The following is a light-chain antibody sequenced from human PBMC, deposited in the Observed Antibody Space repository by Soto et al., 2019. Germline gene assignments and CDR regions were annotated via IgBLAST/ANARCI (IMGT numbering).Light chain of an antibody. CDR1: SSDVGGYNY. V-gene: IGLV2-11*01. J-gene: IGLJ1*01. Sequence: QSVLTQPRSVSGSPGQSVTISCTGTSSDVGGYNYVSWYLQHPGKAPKVMIYDVSKRPSGVPDRCSGSKSGNTASLTISGLQSEDEADYYCCSFAGNYIYVFGTGTKVTVL. CDR2: DVS. CDR3: CSFAGNYIYV.